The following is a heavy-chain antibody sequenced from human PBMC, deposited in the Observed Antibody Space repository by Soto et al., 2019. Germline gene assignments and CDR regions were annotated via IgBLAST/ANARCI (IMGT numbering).Heavy chain of an antibody. CDR3: ATSITSYYYYYYMDV. D-gene: IGHD3-16*01. V-gene: IGHV3-23*01. Sequence: GGSLRLSCAASGFTFSSYAMSWVRQAPGKGLEWVSAISGSGGSTYYADTVKGRFTISRDNAKNSLYLQMNNLRAEDTAVYYCATSITSYYYYYYMDVWGKGTTVTVSS. CDR1: GFTFSSYA. CDR2: ISGSGGST. J-gene: IGHJ6*03.